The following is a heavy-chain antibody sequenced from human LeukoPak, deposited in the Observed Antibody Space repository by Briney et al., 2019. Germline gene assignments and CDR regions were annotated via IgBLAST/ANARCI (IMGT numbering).Heavy chain of an antibody. Sequence: SETLSLTCSVSGDSITTSYGTWIRQSPGKGLEWIGYIYYPGSALSNPSLKSRLSLSLHTSKNQFSLKLLSVTAADTATYYCARVGGGGMRFRHYMDVWGKGTPVTVSS. D-gene: IGHD3-16*01. J-gene: IGHJ6*03. CDR1: GDSITTSY. CDR2: IYYPGSA. V-gene: IGHV4-59*01. CDR3: ARVGGGGMRFRHYMDV.